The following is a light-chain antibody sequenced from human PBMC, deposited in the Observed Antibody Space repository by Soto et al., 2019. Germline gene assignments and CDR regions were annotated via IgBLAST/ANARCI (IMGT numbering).Light chain of an antibody. CDR2: AAS. V-gene: IGKV1-39*01. CDR1: QSISSY. CDR3: QQTSSSPRT. Sequence: DIQMTPSPSSLSASVGDRVTITCRASQSISSYLNWYQQKPGKAPKLLIYAASSLQSGVPSRFSSSGSVTDVTLTISSRQPEDFANYFCQQTSSSPRTVGQGTKLEVK. J-gene: IGKJ2*01.